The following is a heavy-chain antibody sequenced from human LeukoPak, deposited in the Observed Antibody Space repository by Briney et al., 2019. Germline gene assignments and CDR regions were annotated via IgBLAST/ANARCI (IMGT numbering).Heavy chain of an antibody. CDR3: ARMYCSHGSCYTLFYYYAMDV. J-gene: IGHJ6*02. CDR2: INSYNGKT. V-gene: IGHV1-18*01. Sequence: ASVKASCKASGYTFTMNGISWVRQAPGQGLEWMGWINSYNGKTNYAQRLQGRVTMTTDTSTSTAYMELRSLRSDDTAVYYCARMYCSHGSCYTLFYYYAMDVWGQGTTVTVSS. D-gene: IGHD2-15*01. CDR1: GYTFTMNG.